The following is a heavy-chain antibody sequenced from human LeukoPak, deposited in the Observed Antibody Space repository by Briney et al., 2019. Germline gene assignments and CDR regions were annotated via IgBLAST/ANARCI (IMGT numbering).Heavy chain of an antibody. J-gene: IGHJ6*02. CDR2: IVVGSGNT. Sequence: SVKVSCKASGFTFTSSAVQWVRQARGQRLEWIGWIVVGSGNTNYAQKFQGRVTMTRNTSISTAYMELSSLRSEDTAVYYCARGAPYGMDVWGQGTTVTVSS. V-gene: IGHV1-58*01. CDR3: ARGAPYGMDV. CDR1: GFTFTSSA.